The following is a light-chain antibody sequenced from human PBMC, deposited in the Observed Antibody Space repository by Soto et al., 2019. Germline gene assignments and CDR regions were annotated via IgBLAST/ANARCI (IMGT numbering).Light chain of an antibody. CDR2: DTS. J-gene: IGKJ1*01. V-gene: IGKV3-11*01. CDR1: QSVGSY. Sequence: EIVLTQSPATLSLSPGERATLSCRASQSVGSYLAWFQQTPGQAPRLLIYDTSNRATGIPARFSGSGSGTDFPLTISSLETEDFAVYYCQQRSDWPPSFGQGTKVEIK. CDR3: QQRSDWPPS.